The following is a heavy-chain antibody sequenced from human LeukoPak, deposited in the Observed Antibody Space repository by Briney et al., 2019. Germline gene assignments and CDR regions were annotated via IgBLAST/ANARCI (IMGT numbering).Heavy chain of an antibody. J-gene: IGHJ6*03. V-gene: IGHV3-30*02. Sequence: GGSLRLSCAASGFTFDDYAMHWVRQAPGKGLEWVAFIRYDGSNKYYADSVKGRFTISRDNSKNTLYLQMNSLRAEDTAIYYCARVGSYKSYYYYMDVWGKGTTVTVSS. CDR2: IRYDGSNK. CDR3: ARVGSYKSYYYYMDV. D-gene: IGHD1-26*01. CDR1: GFTFDDYA.